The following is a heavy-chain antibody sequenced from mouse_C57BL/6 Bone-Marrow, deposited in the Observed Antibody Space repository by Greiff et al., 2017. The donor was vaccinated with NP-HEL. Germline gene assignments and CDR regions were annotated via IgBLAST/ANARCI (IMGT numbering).Heavy chain of an antibody. CDR1: GYTFTSYW. CDR2: IHPNSGST. J-gene: IGHJ4*01. D-gene: IGHD1-1*01. Sequence: VKLQQPGAELVKPGASVKLSCKASGYTFTSYWMHWVKQRPGQGLEWIGMIHPNSGSTNYNEKFKSKATLTVDKSSSTAYMQLSSLTSEDSAVYYCAREDYGSPYAMDYWGQGTSVTVSS. CDR3: AREDYGSPYAMDY. V-gene: IGHV1-64*01.